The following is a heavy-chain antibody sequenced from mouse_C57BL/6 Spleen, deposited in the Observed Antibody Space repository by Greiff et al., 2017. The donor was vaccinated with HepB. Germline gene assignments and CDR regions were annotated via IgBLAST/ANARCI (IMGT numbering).Heavy chain of an antibody. CDR1: GFTFSDYG. Sequence: EVQRVESGGGLVKPGGSLKLSCAASGFTFSDYGMHWVRQAPEKGLEWVAYISSGSSTIYYADKVKGRFTISRDNAKNTLFLQMTSLRSEDTAMYYCARQDYYGRWYFDVWGTGTTVTVSS. CDR3: ARQDYYGRWYFDV. V-gene: IGHV5-17*01. D-gene: IGHD1-1*01. CDR2: ISSGSSTI. J-gene: IGHJ1*03.